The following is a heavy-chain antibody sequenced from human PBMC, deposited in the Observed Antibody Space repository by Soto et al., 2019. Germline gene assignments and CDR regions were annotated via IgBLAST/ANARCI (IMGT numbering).Heavy chain of an antibody. J-gene: IGHJ4*01. Sequence: PGGSLRLSCAASGFIFSDYWMAWVRQAPGKGLEWVANIKEDGSRKYYMESAKGRNTISRDNAKNSLFLQMNSLRVEDTGIYYCTTDSYSTMIVVRFDYWGHGTLVTVSS. D-gene: IGHD3-22*01. V-gene: IGHV3-7*03. CDR1: GFIFSDYW. CDR3: TTDSYSTMIVVRFDY. CDR2: IKEDGSRK.